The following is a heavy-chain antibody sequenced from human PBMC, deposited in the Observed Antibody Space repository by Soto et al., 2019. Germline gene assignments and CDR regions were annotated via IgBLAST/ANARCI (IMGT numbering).Heavy chain of an antibody. CDR2: ISGTNRDV. D-gene: IGHD6-19*01. Sequence: EVQLMESGGGLVQPGGSLRLSCAASGFTLSSYNMNWVRQAPGKGLECDSFISGTNRDVFYADSVKGRLTIYRDNAKNALYLQMDRLTDSDTAVYYCTRDRPPHNTGWPIFKYWGHGTLVTVSS. CDR1: GFTLSSYN. CDR3: TRDRPPHNTGWPIFKY. V-gene: IGHV3-48*02. J-gene: IGHJ4*01.